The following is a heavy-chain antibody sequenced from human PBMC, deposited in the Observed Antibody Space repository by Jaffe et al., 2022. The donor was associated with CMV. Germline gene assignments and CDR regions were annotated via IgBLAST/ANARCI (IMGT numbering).Heavy chain of an antibody. CDR3: SRWKHVQDHIDA. CDR2: IRSKVYGATT. J-gene: IGHJ6*03. Sequence: EVELVESGGDLVQPGRSLRLSCAGSGFTFSDYAMSWVRRAPGKGLEWIGFIRSKVYGATTEYAASVKGRFTISRDDSNNIAHLQMNSLKTEDTAVYYCSRWKHVQDHIDAWGKGTTVTVSS. D-gene: IGHD5-18*01. V-gene: IGHV3-49*04. CDR1: GFTFSDYA.